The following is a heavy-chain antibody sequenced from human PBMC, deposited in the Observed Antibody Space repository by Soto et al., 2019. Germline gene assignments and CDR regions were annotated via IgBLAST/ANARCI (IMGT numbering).Heavy chain of an antibody. CDR1: GYTFTRYT. CDR2: INPDNGNT. Sequence: QVQLVQSGAEVKKPGASVKISCKASGYTFTRYTMNWVRQAPGQRLEWMGWINPDNGNTKSSQKCQDRVIITRDTSASTAYMDLSSLRSEYTAVYYCARGIATGQLDPWGQGTLVTVSS. J-gene: IGHJ5*02. V-gene: IGHV1-3*01. D-gene: IGHD2-15*01. CDR3: ARGIATGQLDP.